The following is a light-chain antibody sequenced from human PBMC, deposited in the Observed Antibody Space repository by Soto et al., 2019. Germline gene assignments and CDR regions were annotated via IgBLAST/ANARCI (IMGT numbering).Light chain of an antibody. CDR1: SSNIGSNT. Sequence: QSVLTQPPSVSETPGQRVTISCSGRSSNIGSNTVNWYRQLPETAPKLLIYSNTQRPSGVPDRFSGSKSGTSASLAISGLQSEDEADYYCAVWDDSLNGCVFGTGTKLTVL. J-gene: IGLJ1*01. CDR3: AVWDDSLNGCV. V-gene: IGLV1-44*01. CDR2: SNT.